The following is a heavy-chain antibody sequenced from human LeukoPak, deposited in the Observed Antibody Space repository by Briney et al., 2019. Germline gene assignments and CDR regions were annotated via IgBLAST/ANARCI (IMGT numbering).Heavy chain of an antibody. Sequence: ASVKVSCKASGYTFTSYGISWVRQAPGQGLEWMGWISAYNGNTNYAQKLQGRVTTTTDTSTSTAYMELRSLRSDDTAVYYCARELFMDSADAFDIWGQGTMVTVSS. J-gene: IGHJ3*02. CDR2: ISAYNGNT. CDR1: GYTFTSYG. D-gene: IGHD2-2*03. V-gene: IGHV1-18*01. CDR3: ARELFMDSADAFDI.